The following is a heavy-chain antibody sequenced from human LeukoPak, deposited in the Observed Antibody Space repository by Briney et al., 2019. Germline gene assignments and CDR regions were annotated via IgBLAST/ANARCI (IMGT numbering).Heavy chain of an antibody. D-gene: IGHD3-3*01. CDR2: IYYSGST. CDR1: GGSISSSSYY. CDR3: ARREAEWSHPDY. J-gene: IGHJ4*02. V-gene: IGHV4-39*01. Sequence: QASETLSLTCTVSGGSISSSSYYWGWIRQPPGKGLEWIGSIYYSGSTYYNPSLKSRITISVYTSKNQFSLKLSSVTAADTAVYYCARREAEWSHPDYWGQGTLVTVSS.